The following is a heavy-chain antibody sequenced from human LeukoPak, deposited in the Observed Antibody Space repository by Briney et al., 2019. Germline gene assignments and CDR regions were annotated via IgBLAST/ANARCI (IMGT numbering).Heavy chain of an antibody. D-gene: IGHD3-22*01. J-gene: IGHJ4*02. Sequence: GGSLRLSCAASGFTFNSYAMHWVRQAPGKGLEWVAVISYDGGNKYYADSVKGRFTISRDNSKNTLYLQMNSLRAEDTAVYYCARDSSGYIDYWGQGTLVTVSS. CDR1: GFTFNSYA. CDR2: ISYDGGNK. V-gene: IGHV3-30-3*01. CDR3: ARDSSGYIDY.